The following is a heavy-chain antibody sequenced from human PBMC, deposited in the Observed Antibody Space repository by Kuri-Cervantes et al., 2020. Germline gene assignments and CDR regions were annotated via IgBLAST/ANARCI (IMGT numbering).Heavy chain of an antibody. CDR1: GYTFTYRY. CDR2: ITPFNGNT. D-gene: IGHD4-23*01. CDR3: ARDPSDYGGHLDY. Sequence: SVKVSCKASGYTFTYRYLHWVRQAPGQALEWMGWITPFNGNTNYAQKLQGRVTMTTDTSTSTAYMELRSLRSDDTAVYYCARDPSDYGGHLDYWGQGTLVTVSS. J-gene: IGHJ4*02. V-gene: IGHV1-45*02.